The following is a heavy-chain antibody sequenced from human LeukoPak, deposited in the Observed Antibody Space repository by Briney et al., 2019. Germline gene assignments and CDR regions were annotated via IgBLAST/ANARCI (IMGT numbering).Heavy chain of an antibody. CDR2: ISSSGGTI. D-gene: IGHD3-9*01. Sequence: PGGSLRLSCAASGFSFSSYEMNWVRQAPGKGLEWISYISSSGGTIYYADSVKGRFTISRDNAKNSLYLQMNSLRAEDTAVYYCARDTYDILTGYYKWAFDIWGQGTMVTVSS. CDR3: ARDTYDILTGYYKWAFDI. V-gene: IGHV3-48*03. J-gene: IGHJ3*02. CDR1: GFSFSSYE.